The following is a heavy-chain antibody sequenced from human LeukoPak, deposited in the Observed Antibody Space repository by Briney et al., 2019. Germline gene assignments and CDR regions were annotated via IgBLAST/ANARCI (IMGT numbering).Heavy chain of an antibody. V-gene: IGHV3-30*18. Sequence: GGSLRLSCAASGFTFSSYGMHWVRQAPGKGLEWVAVISYDGSNKYYADSVKGRFTISRDNSKNTLYLQMNSLRAEDTAVYYCAKKLSLWFGESPFDYWGQGTLVTVSS. CDR1: GFTFSSYG. CDR3: AKKLSLWFGESPFDY. CDR2: ISYDGSNK. D-gene: IGHD3-10*01. J-gene: IGHJ4*02.